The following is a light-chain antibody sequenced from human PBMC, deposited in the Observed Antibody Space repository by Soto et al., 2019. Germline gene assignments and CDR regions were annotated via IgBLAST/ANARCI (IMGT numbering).Light chain of an antibody. CDR2: GNS. CDR3: QSYDSSLRGSKV. CDR1: SSNIGAGYD. V-gene: IGLV1-40*01. Sequence: QSVLTQPPSVSGAPGQRVTISCTGSSSNIGAGYDVHWYQQLPGTAPKLLIYGNSNRPSGVRDRCSGSKSGTSASLAITGLQAEDEADYYCQSYDSSLRGSKVFGGGTQLTVL. J-gene: IGLJ2*01.